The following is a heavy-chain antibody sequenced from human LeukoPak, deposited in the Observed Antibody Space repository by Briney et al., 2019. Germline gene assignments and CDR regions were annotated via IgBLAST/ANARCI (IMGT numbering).Heavy chain of an antibody. J-gene: IGHJ4*02. V-gene: IGHV3-11*01. CDR1: GFTFSDYY. CDR2: ISSSGSTI. CDR3: ARDPRYCSSTSRPSLDY. D-gene: IGHD2-2*01. Sequence: GGSLRLSCAASGFTFSDYYMSWIRQAPGKGLEWVSYISSSGSTIYYADSVKGRFTISRDNAKNSLYLQMNSLRAEDTAVYYCARDPRYCSSTSRPSLDYWGQGTLVTVSS.